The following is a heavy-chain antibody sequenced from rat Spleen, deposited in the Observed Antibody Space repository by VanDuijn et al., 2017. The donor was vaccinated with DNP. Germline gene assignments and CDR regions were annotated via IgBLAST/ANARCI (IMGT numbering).Heavy chain of an antibody. CDR2: ISPSGGST. V-gene: IGHV5S23*01. J-gene: IGHJ1*01. D-gene: IGHD3-1*01. CDR1: GFTFSDYN. Sequence: EVQLVESGGGLVQPGRSLKLSCAASGFTFSDYNMAWVRQAPKKGLEWVAYISPSGGSTYYQDSVKGRFTISRDNAKSTLYLQMNSLRSEDTATYYCARGSTSIYWYFDFWGPGTMVAVSS. CDR3: ARGSTSIYWYFDF.